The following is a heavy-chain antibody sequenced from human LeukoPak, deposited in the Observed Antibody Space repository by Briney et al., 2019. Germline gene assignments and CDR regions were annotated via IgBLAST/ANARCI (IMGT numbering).Heavy chain of an antibody. D-gene: IGHD6-19*01. CDR1: CGSISSYY. CDR3: ARRIWADWYVDL. J-gene: IGHJ2*01. Sequence: SETLSLTCTVSCGSISSYYWSWIRQPPGEGLECMGYIYYSGSTNYNTCLKSRVTISVDTSKNQYSLKLSSVTAADKAVYYCARRIWADWYVDLCGGGTLVTVSS. CDR2: IYYSGST. V-gene: IGHV4-59*08.